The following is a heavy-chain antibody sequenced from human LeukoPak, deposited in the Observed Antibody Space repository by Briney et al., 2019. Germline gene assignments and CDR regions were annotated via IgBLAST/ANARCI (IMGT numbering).Heavy chain of an antibody. V-gene: IGHV3-23*01. J-gene: IGHJ3*02. D-gene: IGHD2-21*02. CDR2: ISGRSSST. CDR1: GFTFSSYE. CDR3: AKTVVVTANPRAFDI. Sequence: GGSLRLSCAASGFTFSSYEMNWVRQAPGKGLEWVSGISGRSSSTYYADSVKGRFTISRDNSKNTLYLQMNSLRAEDTAVYYCAKTVVVTANPRAFDIWGQGTMVTVSS.